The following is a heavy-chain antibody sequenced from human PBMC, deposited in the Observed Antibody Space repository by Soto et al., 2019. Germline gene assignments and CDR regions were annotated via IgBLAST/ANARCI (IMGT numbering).Heavy chain of an antibody. CDR2: ISSSSSYI. Sequence: GGPLRLSCQASGFTCSRDSMNWVRQAHGKGLEWVSSISSSSSYIYYADSVKGRFTISRDNAKNSLYLQMNSLRAEDTAVYYCARMGSQRYYYYGMDVWGQGTTVTVSS. CDR1: GFTCSRDS. D-gene: IGHD6-25*01. J-gene: IGHJ6*02. V-gene: IGHV3-21*01. CDR3: ARMGSQRYYYYGMDV.